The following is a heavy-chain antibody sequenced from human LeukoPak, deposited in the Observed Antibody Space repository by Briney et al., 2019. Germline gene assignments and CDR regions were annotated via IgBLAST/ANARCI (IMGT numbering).Heavy chain of an antibody. J-gene: IGHJ5*02. CDR2: ISSSGSPI. CDR1: GFTFSSYA. CDR3: ARDPRLRLKRSGWFDP. D-gene: IGHD4-17*01. V-gene: IGHV3-48*04. Sequence: GGSLRLSCAASGFTFSSYAMSWVRQAPGKGLEWVSYISSSGSPIYYAESVKGRFTISRDNAKNSLYLQMNSLRTEDTAVYYCARDPRLRLKRSGWFDPWGQGTLVTVSS.